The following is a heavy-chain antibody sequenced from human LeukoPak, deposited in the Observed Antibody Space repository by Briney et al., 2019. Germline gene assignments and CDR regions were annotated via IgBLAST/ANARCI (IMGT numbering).Heavy chain of an antibody. D-gene: IGHD2-15*01. Sequence: SETLSLTCSVSVASVSSGSYYWSWIRQPPGKGLEWIGYAYYTGSTNYNPSLKSRVTISLDTSKNQFSLKLSSVTAADTAVYYCAARRRPSSEGVYYWGQGTLVTVSS. V-gene: IGHV4-61*01. CDR2: AYYTGST. CDR1: VASVSSGSYY. CDR3: AARRRPSSEGVYY. J-gene: IGHJ4*02.